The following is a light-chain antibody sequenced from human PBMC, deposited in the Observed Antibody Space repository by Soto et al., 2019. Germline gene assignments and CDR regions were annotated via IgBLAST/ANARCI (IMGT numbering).Light chain of an antibody. CDR3: QHYNNWPPWT. CDR1: QSVSSN. CDR2: GAS. Sequence: EIVMTQSPATLSVSPGERATLSCRASQSVSSNLAWYQQKPGQAPRLIIYGASTRATSIPARFSGSGSGTEFTLTISSLQSEDFAVYYCQHYNNWPPWTFGQGTKVEIK. J-gene: IGKJ1*01. V-gene: IGKV3-15*01.